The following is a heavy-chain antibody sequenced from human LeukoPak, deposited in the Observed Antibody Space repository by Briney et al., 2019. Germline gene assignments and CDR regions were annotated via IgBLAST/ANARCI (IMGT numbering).Heavy chain of an antibody. V-gene: IGHV3-7*01. J-gene: IGHJ3*02. Sequence: GGSLRLSCAASGFTFSNYWMSWVRQAPGKGLEWVANIKQDGSEKYYVDSVKGRFTISRDNAKNSLYLYMNSLRAEDTAVYSCARHQWLVFDAFDIWGQGTMVTVSS. D-gene: IGHD6-19*01. CDR2: IKQDGSEK. CDR1: GFTFSNYW. CDR3: ARHQWLVFDAFDI.